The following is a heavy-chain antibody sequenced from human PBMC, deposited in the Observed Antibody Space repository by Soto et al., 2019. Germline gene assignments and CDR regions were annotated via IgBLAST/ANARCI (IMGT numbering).Heavy chain of an antibody. CDR1: GFTFSNYA. V-gene: IGHV3-23*01. CDR3: AKDAGSVCSGGSCYFQALDS. D-gene: IGHD2-15*01. Sequence: GGSLRLSCAASGFTFSNYAMIWVRQAPGKGLEWVSGISVSGGSTYYADSVKGRFTISRDNSKNTLYVQMNSLRVDDTAVYYCAKDAGSVCSGGSCYFQALDSWGQGTLVTVSS. J-gene: IGHJ4*02. CDR2: ISVSGGST.